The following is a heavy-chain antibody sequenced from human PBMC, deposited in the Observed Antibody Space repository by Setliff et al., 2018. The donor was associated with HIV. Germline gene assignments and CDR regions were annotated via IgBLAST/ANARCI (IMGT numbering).Heavy chain of an antibody. CDR1: GFTFSPYW. D-gene: IGHD3-22*01. CDR2: INSDGTST. V-gene: IGHV3-74*03. Sequence: GESLKISCAASGFTFSPYWMHWVRQAPGKGLVWVSRINSDGTSTTYADSVKGRFTISRDNAKNTLYLQMNSLRAEDTAVYYCARDLSYDYDRSSDTFDYWGQGTPVTVSS. J-gene: IGHJ4*02. CDR3: ARDLSYDYDRSSDTFDY.